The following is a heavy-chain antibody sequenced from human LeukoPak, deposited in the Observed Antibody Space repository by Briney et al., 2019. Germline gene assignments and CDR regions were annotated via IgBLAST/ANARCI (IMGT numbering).Heavy chain of an antibody. V-gene: IGHV4-31*03. CDR3: ARSSSSPRLDY. Sequence: SQSLSRTSTVSRGSISSDAYYWCWLRDPPGRGLECPGFIYHGATTYYKASLEGRISISLDTSKNPLYLQMSCVTAADTAVYYCARSSSSPRLDYCGQRNLVTVSS. CDR2: IYHGATT. D-gene: IGHD6-6*01. CDR1: RGSISSDAYY. J-gene: IGHJ4*02.